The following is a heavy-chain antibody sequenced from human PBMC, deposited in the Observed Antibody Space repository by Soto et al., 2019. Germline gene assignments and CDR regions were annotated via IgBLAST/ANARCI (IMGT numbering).Heavy chain of an antibody. CDR1: GFTFSSYG. J-gene: IGHJ4*02. V-gene: IGHV3-33*01. D-gene: IGHD2-15*01. CDR2: IWYDGSNK. Sequence: QVQLVESGGGVVQPGRSLRLSCAASGFTFSSYGMHWVRQAPGKGLEWVAVIWYDGSNKYYADSVKGRSTISRDNSKNTLYLQMNSLRAEDTAVYYCARVGYCSGGSCYSFDYWGQGTLVTVSS. CDR3: ARVGYCSGGSCYSFDY.